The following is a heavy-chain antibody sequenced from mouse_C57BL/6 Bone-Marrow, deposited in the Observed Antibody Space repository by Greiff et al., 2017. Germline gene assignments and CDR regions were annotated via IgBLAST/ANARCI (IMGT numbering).Heavy chain of an antibody. Sequence: VQLQQSGAELARPGASVKMSCKASGYTFTSYTMHWVKQRPGQGLEWIGYINPSSGYTKYNQKFKDKATLTADKSSSTAYMQLSSLTSEDSAVYYCASGGKYSNYGGFAYWGQGTLVTVSA. D-gene: IGHD2-5*01. CDR1: GYTFTSYT. CDR3: ASGGKYSNYGGFAY. V-gene: IGHV1-4*01. J-gene: IGHJ3*01. CDR2: INPSSGYT.